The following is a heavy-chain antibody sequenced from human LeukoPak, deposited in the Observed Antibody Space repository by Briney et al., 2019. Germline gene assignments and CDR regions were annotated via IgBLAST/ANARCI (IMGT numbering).Heavy chain of an antibody. J-gene: IGHJ3*02. D-gene: IGHD6-13*01. CDR2: INSDGSST. CDR1: GFTFSSYW. CDR3: ARTQPSSSWTGFDI. Sequence: GSLRLSCAASGFTFSSYWMHWVRQAPGKGLVWVSRINSDGSSTSYADSVKGRFTISRDNAKNTLYLQMNSLRAEDTAVYYCARTQPSSSWTGFDIWGQETMVTVSS. V-gene: IGHV3-74*01.